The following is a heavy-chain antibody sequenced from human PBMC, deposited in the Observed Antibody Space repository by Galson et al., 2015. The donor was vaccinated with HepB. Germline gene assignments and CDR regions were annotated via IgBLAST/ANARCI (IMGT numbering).Heavy chain of an antibody. V-gene: IGHV1-69*13. CDR2: IIPIFGTA. CDR1: GGTFSSYA. J-gene: IGHJ5*02. D-gene: IGHD6-13*01. CDR3: ASEAAAGANWFDP. Sequence: SVKVSCKASGGTFSSYAISWVRQAPGQGLEWMGGIIPIFGTANYAQKFQGRVTITADESTSTAYMELSSLRSEDTAVYYCASEAAAGANWFDPWGQGTLVTVSS.